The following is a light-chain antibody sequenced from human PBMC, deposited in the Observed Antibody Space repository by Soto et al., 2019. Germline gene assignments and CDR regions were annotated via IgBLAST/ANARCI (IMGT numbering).Light chain of an antibody. V-gene: IGKV3-11*01. CDR2: DGS. Sequence: EILLTQSPATLSVSPGERVTLSCRASQNLHSFLNWYQQRPGQAPRTLIYDGSKRAAGVPDRISGDGSGTDYTLTISSLEPEDFAVYYCQQRTRWPMTLGQGTRLEIK. CDR1: QNLHSF. J-gene: IGKJ5*01. CDR3: QQRTRWPMT.